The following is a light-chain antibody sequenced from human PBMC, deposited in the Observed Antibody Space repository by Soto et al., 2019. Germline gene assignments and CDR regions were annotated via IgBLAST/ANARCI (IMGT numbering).Light chain of an antibody. V-gene: IGKV3-20*01. CDR3: QQYGSSPTWT. CDR1: QSVSSSY. Sequence: EIVLPQSPGTLSLSPGERATLSCRASQSVSSSYLAWYQQKPGQAPRLLIYGASSRATGIPDRFSGSGSGTDFTLTISRLEPEDFAVYYCQQYGSSPTWTVGQGNKVDIK. J-gene: IGKJ1*01. CDR2: GAS.